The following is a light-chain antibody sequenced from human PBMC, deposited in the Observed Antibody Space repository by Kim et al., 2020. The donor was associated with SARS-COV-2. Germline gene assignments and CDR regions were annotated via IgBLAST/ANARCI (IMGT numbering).Light chain of an antibody. J-gene: IGKJ2*03. CDR1: QTIIYSSSNTNY. CDR3: HQYYSSPPS. CDR2: WGS. Sequence: TLNCKSSQTIIYSSSNTNYLSWYQQQRGQPPQVLIYWGSTRESGVPDRFSGSGSGTDFTLTISSLQAEDVAVYYCHQYYSSPPSFGQGTKLEI. V-gene: IGKV4-1*01.